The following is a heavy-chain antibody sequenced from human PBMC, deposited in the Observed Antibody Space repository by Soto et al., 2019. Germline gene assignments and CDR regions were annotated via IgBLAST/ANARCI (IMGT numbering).Heavy chain of an antibody. CDR1: GYTFDTST. J-gene: IGHJ4*02. CDR3: AIADYGDDDY. D-gene: IGHD4-17*01. CDR2: IKAYSGNT. Sequence: QLQLVQSGPEAKKPGASVKVSCKASGYTFDTSTISWLRQAPGQGPEWMGWIKAYSGNTNYAQKLQGRLTMTTDTSTSTAYMELRSLTTADTAIYYCAIADYGDDDYWGQGTLVTVSS. V-gene: IGHV1-18*01.